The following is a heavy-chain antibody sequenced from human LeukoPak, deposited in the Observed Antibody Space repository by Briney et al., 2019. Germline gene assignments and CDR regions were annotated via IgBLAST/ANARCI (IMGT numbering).Heavy chain of an antibody. CDR1: GFTVSSNY. CDR2: IYSGGST. D-gene: IGHD5-24*01. Sequence: PGGSLRLSCAASGFTVSSNYMSWVRQAPGKGLERVSVIYSGGSTYYADSVKGRFTISRDNSKNTLYLQMNSLRAEDTAVYYRARDTPRWGLDYWGQGTLVTVSS. V-gene: IGHV3-53*01. CDR3: ARDTPRWGLDY. J-gene: IGHJ4*02.